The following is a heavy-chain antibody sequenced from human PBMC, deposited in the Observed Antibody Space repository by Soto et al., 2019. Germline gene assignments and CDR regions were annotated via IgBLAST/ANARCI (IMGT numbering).Heavy chain of an antibody. Sequence: GGSLRLSCAAPGFTFSSYSMNWVRQAPGKGLEWVSSISSSSSYIYYADSVKGRFTISRDNAKNSLYLQMNSLRAEDTAVYYCARDPRYYDFWSGYSPSFDYWGQGTLVTVSS. CDR2: ISSSSSYI. CDR1: GFTFSSYS. J-gene: IGHJ4*02. CDR3: ARDPRYYDFWSGYSPSFDY. D-gene: IGHD3-3*01. V-gene: IGHV3-21*01.